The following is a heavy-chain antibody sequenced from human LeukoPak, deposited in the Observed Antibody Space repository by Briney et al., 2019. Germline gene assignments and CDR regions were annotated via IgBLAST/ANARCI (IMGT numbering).Heavy chain of an antibody. V-gene: IGHV1-46*01. J-gene: IGHJ4*02. CDR1: GYTFTSYY. Sequence: ASVKVSCKASGYTFTSYYMHWVRQAPGQGLEWMGIINPHGGSTSYAQKFQGRVTMTEDTSTDTAYMELSSLRSEDTAVYYCATPVTTVTSFDYWGQRTLVTVSS. D-gene: IGHD4-17*01. CDR2: INPHGGST. CDR3: ATPVTTVTSFDY.